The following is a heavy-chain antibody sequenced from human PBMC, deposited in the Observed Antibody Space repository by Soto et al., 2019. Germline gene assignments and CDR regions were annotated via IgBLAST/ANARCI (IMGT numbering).Heavy chain of an antibody. CDR1: GYNFTAYS. CDR3: ARKICFGDCYYFDY. CDR2: INTNTGNP. D-gene: IGHD2-21*02. J-gene: IGHJ4*02. Sequence: ASVKVSCKASGYNFTAYSIHWVRQAPGQGLEWMGWINTNTGNPNYAQKFQGRVTMTTDTYAGTAYLEMTSLTSDETAVYYCARKICFGDCYYFDYWCQGTQVTVSS. V-gene: IGHV1-18*01.